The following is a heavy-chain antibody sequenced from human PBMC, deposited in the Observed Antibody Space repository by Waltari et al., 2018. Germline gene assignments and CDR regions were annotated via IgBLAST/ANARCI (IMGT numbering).Heavy chain of an antibody. Sequence: QLQLQESGPGLVKPSETLSLTCSVSGGSITSNRHYWVWIRQAPGQGLEWIGTMSYSGATYSSPSRNSRVTISRDTSKNQLSLKLASMTAADTAVYYCATYLGASLGTAAFDVWGQGTMVTVSS. J-gene: IGHJ3*01. CDR3: ATYLGASLGTAAFDV. D-gene: IGHD1-1*01. CDR2: MSYSGAT. CDR1: GGSITSNRHY. V-gene: IGHV4-39*01.